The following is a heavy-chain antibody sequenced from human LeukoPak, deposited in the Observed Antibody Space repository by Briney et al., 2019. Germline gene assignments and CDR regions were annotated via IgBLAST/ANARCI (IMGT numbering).Heavy chain of an antibody. V-gene: IGHV4-39*01. J-gene: IGHJ4*02. CDR2: IYNSGST. D-gene: IGHD6-25*01. CDR1: GGSVSSSSYY. CDR3: ARRGSSGRSFDY. Sequence: SETLSLICTVSGGSVSSSSYYWGWIRQPPGKGLEWVGCIYNSGSTYYDPSLKSRVTISVDTSKNQVSLKVNSVTAADTAVYYCARRGSSGRSFDYWGQGTLVIVSS.